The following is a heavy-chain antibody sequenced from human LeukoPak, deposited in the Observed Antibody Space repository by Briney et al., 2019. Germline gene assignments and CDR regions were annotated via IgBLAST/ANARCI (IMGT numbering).Heavy chain of an antibody. Sequence: GGSLRLSCAASGFTFSSYAMSWVRQAPGKGLEWVSAISGSGGSTYYADSVKGRFTISRDNSKNTLYLQMNSLRAEDTAVYYCARSPSSSWYTGCDWGQGTLVTVSS. D-gene: IGHD6-13*01. CDR1: GFTFSSYA. CDR3: ARSPSSSWYTGCD. J-gene: IGHJ4*02. CDR2: ISGSGGST. V-gene: IGHV3-23*01.